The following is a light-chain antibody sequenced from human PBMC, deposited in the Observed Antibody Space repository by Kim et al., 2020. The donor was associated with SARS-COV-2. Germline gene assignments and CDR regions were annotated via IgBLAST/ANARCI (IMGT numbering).Light chain of an antibody. CDR2: DDT. J-gene: IGLJ2*01. CDR3: QVWDSNSDHVV. V-gene: IGLV3-21*03. CDR1: NVGSKS. Sequence: PGKTARIACGGDNVGSKSVQWYQKRPGQAPVVVVYDDTDRPSGIPERFSGSNSGNTATLTISRVEAGDEADYYCQVWDSNSDHVVFGGGTQLTVL.